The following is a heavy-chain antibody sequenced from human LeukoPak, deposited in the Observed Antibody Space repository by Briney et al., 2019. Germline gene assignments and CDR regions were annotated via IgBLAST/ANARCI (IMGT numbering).Heavy chain of an antibody. D-gene: IGHD3-3*01. CDR3: ASLVEPDFWSGQYYMDV. CDR2: IFPIFGTA. V-gene: IGHV1-69*05. J-gene: IGHJ6*03. Sequence: SVKVSCKASGVTFSSYAICWVRQAPGKGLEWMGGIFPIFGTANYAQKFQGRVTITTDESTSTAYMELSSLRSEDMAVYYCASLVEPDFWSGQYYMDVWGKGTTVTVSS. CDR1: GVTFSSYA.